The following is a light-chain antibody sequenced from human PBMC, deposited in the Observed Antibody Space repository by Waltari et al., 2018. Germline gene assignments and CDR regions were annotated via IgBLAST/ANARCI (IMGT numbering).Light chain of an antibody. CDR3: QTGGHGTWV. CDR2: VNSDGSH. J-gene: IGLJ3*02. Sequence: QLVLTQSPSASASLGASVTLTCTLSSGHSSNVVAWHQQQPEKGPPYLMKVNSDGSHSKGDDIPDRFSGSSSGAERYLTISSLQSEDEADYYCQTGGHGTWVFGGGTKLTVL. V-gene: IGLV4-69*01. CDR1: SGHSSNV.